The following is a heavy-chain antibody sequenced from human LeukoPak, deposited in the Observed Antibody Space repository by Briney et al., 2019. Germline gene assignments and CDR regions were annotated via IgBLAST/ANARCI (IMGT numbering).Heavy chain of an antibody. D-gene: IGHD6-13*01. V-gene: IGHV3-21*01. J-gene: IGHJ4*02. CDR2: ISSSSSYI. CDR3: ARDASAAAGTYHFDY. Sequence: GGSLRLSCAASGFTFSSYSMNWVRQAPGKGLERVSSISSSSSYIYYADSVKGRFTISRDNAKNSLYLQMNSLRAEDTAVYYCARDASAAAGTYHFDYWGQGTLVTVSS. CDR1: GFTFSSYS.